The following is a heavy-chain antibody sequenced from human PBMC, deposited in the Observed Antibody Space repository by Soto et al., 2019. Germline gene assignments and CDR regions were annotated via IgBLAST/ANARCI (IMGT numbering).Heavy chain of an antibody. Sequence: ASVKVSCKASGYTFTSYDINWVRQATGQGLEWMGWMNPNSGNTGYAQKFQGRVTMTRNTSISTAYMELSSLRSEDTAVYYCARISGVATAGYYYYGMDVWGQGTTVTVSS. D-gene: IGHD5-12*01. CDR2: MNPNSGNT. CDR3: ARISGVATAGYYYYGMDV. CDR1: GYTFTSYD. V-gene: IGHV1-8*01. J-gene: IGHJ6*02.